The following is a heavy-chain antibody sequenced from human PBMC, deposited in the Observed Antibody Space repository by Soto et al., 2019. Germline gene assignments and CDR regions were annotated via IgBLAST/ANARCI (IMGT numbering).Heavy chain of an antibody. Sequence: SETLSLTCAVSGGSLRNYYWNWIRQPPGKGLEWIGEVHYSGATGYNPSLRSRVTVSIDRSKNQFSLEMKSVTAADTAIYYCTRGFSGAPTDYWGQGALVTSPQ. V-gene: IGHV4-34*01. CDR1: GGSLRNYY. D-gene: IGHD3-3*01. CDR2: VHYSGAT. CDR3: TRGFSGAPTDY. J-gene: IGHJ4*02.